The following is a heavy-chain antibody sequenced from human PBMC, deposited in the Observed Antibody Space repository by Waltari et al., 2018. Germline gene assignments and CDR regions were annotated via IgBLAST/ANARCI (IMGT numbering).Heavy chain of an antibody. D-gene: IGHD4-17*01. CDR2: INPNSGGT. J-gene: IGHJ4*02. CDR3: ARDGVTTVTTAGNY. Sequence: MHWVRQAPGQGLEWMGRINPNSGGTNYAQKFQGRVTMTRDTSISTAYMELSRLRSDDTAVYYCARDGVTTVTTAGNYWGQGTLVTVSS. V-gene: IGHV1-2*06.